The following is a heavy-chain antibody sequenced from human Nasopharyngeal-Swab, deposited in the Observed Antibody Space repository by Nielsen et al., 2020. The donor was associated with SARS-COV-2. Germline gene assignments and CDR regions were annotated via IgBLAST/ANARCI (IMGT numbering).Heavy chain of an antibody. CDR2: IYYSGST. V-gene: IGHV4-39*01. Sequence: SETLSLTCTVSGGSISSSSYYWGWIRQPPGKGLEWIGSIYYSGSTYYNPSLKSRVTISVDTSKNQFSLKLSSVTAADTAVYYCARQTYYDYVWGVGHFDYWGQGTLVTVSS. CDR3: ARQTYYDYVWGVGHFDY. J-gene: IGHJ4*02. D-gene: IGHD3-16*01. CDR1: GGSISSSSYY.